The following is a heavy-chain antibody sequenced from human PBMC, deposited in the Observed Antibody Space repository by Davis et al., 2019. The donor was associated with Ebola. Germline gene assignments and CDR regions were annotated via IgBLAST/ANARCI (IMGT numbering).Heavy chain of an antibody. V-gene: IGHV4-4*02. Sequence: SETLSLTCTVSGGSISSLNWWSWVRQAPGEGLEWIGEVYHSGSTNYNPSLKSRATISLDTSKNQFFLRVNSMTAADTAVYYCARVGAATGGELDYWGQGALVTVSS. J-gene: IGHJ4*02. CDR2: VYHSGST. CDR1: GGSISSLNW. D-gene: IGHD3-16*01. CDR3: ARVGAATGGELDY.